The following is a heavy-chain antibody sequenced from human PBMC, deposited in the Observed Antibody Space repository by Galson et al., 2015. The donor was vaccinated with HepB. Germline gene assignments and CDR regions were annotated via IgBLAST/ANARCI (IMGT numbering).Heavy chain of an antibody. CDR3: AKEVPPTPFITFDC. CDR2: ITARGDGT. Sequence: SLRLSCAASGFTFSNYVMSWVRQTPGKGLEWVSAITARGDGTNYLGSVRGRFTISRDNSKNILYLQMNNLRAEDTAVYFCAKEVPPTPFITFDCWGQGTLVTVSS. V-gene: IGHV3-23*01. D-gene: IGHD3-22*01. J-gene: IGHJ4*02. CDR1: GFTFSNYV.